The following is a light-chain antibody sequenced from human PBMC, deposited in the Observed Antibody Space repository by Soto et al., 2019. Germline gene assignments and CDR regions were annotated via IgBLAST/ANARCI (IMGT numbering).Light chain of an antibody. V-gene: IGKV1-5*01. Sequence: DIQMTQPPSTLSASVGDRVTITCRASQSISSWLAWYQQKPGKAPKLLIYDASSLESGVPSRFSGSGYGTEFTLTISSLQPDDFATYYCQQYNSPYTFGQGTKVDIK. J-gene: IGKJ2*01. CDR1: QSISSW. CDR2: DAS. CDR3: QQYNSPYT.